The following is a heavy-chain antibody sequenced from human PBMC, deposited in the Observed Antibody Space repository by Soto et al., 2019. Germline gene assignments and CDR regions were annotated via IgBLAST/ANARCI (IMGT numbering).Heavy chain of an antibody. CDR3: ERFTAAAGTGWFDP. CDR1: GGTFSSYA. D-gene: IGHD6-13*01. V-gene: IGHV1-69*12. Sequence: QVQLVQSGAEVKKPGSSVKVSCKASGGTFSSYAISWVRQAPGQGLEWMGGIIPIFGTANYAHQFQGRVTITADESTSTAYMELSSLRSEDTAVYYCERFTAAAGTGWFDPWGQGTLVTVSS. J-gene: IGHJ5*02. CDR2: IIPIFGTA.